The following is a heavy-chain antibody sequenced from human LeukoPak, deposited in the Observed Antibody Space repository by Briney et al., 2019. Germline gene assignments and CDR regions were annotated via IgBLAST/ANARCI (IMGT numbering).Heavy chain of an antibody. CDR2: ISAYNGDT. J-gene: IGHJ1*01. CDR3: ARDFLGIAAAGTGGV. D-gene: IGHD6-13*01. V-gene: IGHV1-18*01. CDR1: GYTFTSYG. Sequence: ASVKLSCNGSGYTFTSYGISWVRHRHAPGNGWRGWISAYNGDTNYAQKLQGRVTITTGTYTSTAYMELRSLRSDATAVYYCARDFLGIAAAGTGGVRGRGTLVTVSS.